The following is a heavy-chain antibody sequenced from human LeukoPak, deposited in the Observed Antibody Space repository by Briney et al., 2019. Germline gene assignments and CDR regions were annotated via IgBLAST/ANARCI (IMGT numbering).Heavy chain of an antibody. CDR1: GGSISNSGYY. J-gene: IGHJ4*02. Sequence: KPSETLSLTCTVSGGSISNSGYYWGWIRQPPGQGLEWIGEISLSGHTNYNPSLRSRVTMSLDESKNHLSLILASVTAADTAIYYCSRESGPFSPFGHWGRGTLVTVT. CDR3: SRESGPFSPFGH. CDR2: ISLSGHT. D-gene: IGHD1-26*01. V-gene: IGHV4-39*07.